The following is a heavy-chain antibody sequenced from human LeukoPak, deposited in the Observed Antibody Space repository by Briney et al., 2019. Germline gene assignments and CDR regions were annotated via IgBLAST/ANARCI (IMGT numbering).Heavy chain of an antibody. Sequence: SETLSLTCTVSGGSISSSSYYWGWIRQPPGKGLEWIGSIYYSGSTYYNPSLKSRVTISVDTSKNQFSLKLSSVTAADTAVYYCARHVVGSGSYYDYWGQGTMVTVSS. D-gene: IGHD3-10*01. V-gene: IGHV4-39*01. J-gene: IGHJ4*02. CDR1: GGSISSSSYY. CDR2: IYYSGST. CDR3: ARHVVGSGSYYDY.